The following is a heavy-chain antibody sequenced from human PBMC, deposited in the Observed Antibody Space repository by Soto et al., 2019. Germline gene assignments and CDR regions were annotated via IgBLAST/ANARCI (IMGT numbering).Heavy chain of an antibody. CDR3: ATRIVVAGPYWYFDL. Sequence: QVQLVQSGAEVKKPGSSVKVSCKASGGTFSSYTISWVRQAPGQGLEWMGRIIPILGIANYAQKFQGRVTITADKSTSTAYMELSSLRSEDTAVYYCATRIVVAGPYWYFDLWGRGTLVTVSS. CDR2: IIPILGIA. D-gene: IGHD6-19*01. CDR1: GGTFSSYT. J-gene: IGHJ2*01. V-gene: IGHV1-69*02.